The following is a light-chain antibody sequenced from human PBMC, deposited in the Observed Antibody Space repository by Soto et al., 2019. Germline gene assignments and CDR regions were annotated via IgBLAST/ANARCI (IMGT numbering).Light chain of an antibody. J-gene: IGKJ1*01. CDR2: DAS. V-gene: IGKV1-5*01. Sequence: EIQMTQSPSTLSESVGDRVTITCRASQSISSWLAWYQQKPGKAPKLLIYDASSLESGAPSRFSGSGSATEFTLTISSLQPDDFATYYCQRYNNYWTFVQGTKVYSK. CDR1: QSISSW. CDR3: QRYNNYWT.